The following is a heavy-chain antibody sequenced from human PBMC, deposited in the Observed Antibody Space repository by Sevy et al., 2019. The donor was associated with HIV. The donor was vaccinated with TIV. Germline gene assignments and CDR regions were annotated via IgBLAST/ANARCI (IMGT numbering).Heavy chain of an antibody. CDR2: IKQDGSEK. CDR3: ARAVGGAYDFWSGYYTRNWFDP. Sequence: GGYLRLSCAASGFTFSSYWMSWVRQAPGKGLEWVANIKQDGSEKYYVDSVKGRFTISRDNAKNSLYLQMNSLRAEDTAVYYCARAVGGAYDFWSGYYTRNWFDPWGQGTLVTVSS. V-gene: IGHV3-7*01. CDR1: GFTFSSYW. D-gene: IGHD3-3*01. J-gene: IGHJ5*02.